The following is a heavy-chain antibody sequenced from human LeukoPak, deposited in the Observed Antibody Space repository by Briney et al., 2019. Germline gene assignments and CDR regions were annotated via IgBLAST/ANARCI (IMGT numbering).Heavy chain of an antibody. Sequence: GASVKVSCKASGYTFTSYYMHWVRQAPGQGLEWMGIINPSGGSTSYAQKFQGRVTMTRDTSTSTAYMELSSLRSEDTAVYYCARMVVSAMVRGVIPHNWFDPWGQGTLVTVSS. CDR2: INPSGGST. D-gene: IGHD3-10*01. CDR1: GYTFTSYY. J-gene: IGHJ5*02. CDR3: ARMVVSAMVRGVIPHNWFDP. V-gene: IGHV1-46*01.